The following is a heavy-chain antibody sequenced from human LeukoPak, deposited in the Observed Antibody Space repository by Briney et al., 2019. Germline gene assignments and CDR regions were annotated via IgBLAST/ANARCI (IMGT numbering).Heavy chain of an antibody. J-gene: IGHJ4*02. D-gene: IGHD4-23*01. CDR1: TFTLSTYG. CDR2: IGGSSGST. Sequence: PGGSLRLSCAASTFTLSTYGMSWVRQAPGKGLEWVSAIGGSSGSTHYADSVKGRFTISRDDPKNTLYLRMNSLRAEDTAIYYCAKGQYGGHSLIEYWGQGTLVTVSS. V-gene: IGHV3-23*01. CDR3: AKGQYGGHSLIEY.